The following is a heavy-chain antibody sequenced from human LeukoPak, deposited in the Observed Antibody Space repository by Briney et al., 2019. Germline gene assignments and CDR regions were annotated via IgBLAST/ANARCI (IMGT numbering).Heavy chain of an antibody. Sequence: SETLSLTCTVSGGSISSYHWSWIRQPPGKGLEGIGYTLNSESTNYNPSLKSRFTISVDTSKNQLSLKLSSVTAADTAVHYCAKLNNNALDNWGQGTLVTVSS. CDR2: TLNSEST. J-gene: IGHJ4*02. D-gene: IGHD1/OR15-1a*01. CDR3: AKLNNNALDN. CDR1: GGSISSYH. V-gene: IGHV4-59*08.